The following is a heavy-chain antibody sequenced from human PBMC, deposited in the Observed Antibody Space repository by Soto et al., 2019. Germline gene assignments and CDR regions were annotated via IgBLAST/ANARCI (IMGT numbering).Heavy chain of an antibody. Sequence: ASVKVSCKASGYTFTSYGISWVRQAPGQGLEWMGWISAYNGNTKYAQKLQGRVTMTTDTSANTAYMELSSLRSEDTAVYYCARDAEITLHRGVINWFDPWGQGTLVTASS. CDR2: ISAYNGNT. V-gene: IGHV1-18*01. J-gene: IGHJ5*02. CDR3: ARDAEITLHRGVINWFDP. CDR1: GYTFTSYG. D-gene: IGHD3-10*01.